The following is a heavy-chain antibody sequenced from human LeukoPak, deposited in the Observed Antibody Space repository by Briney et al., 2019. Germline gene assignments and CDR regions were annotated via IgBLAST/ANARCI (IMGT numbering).Heavy chain of an antibody. CDR1: GYSISSGYY. V-gene: IGHV4-38-2*02. CDR3: ARGGWAAAGARYFDY. Sequence: SETLSLTCTVSGYSISSGYYWGWIRQPPGKGLEWIGSFYHSGSTYYNPSLKSRVTISVDMSKNQFSLKLSSVSAADTAVYYCARGGWAAAGARYFDYWGQGTLVTGSS. D-gene: IGHD6-13*01. J-gene: IGHJ4*02. CDR2: FYHSGST.